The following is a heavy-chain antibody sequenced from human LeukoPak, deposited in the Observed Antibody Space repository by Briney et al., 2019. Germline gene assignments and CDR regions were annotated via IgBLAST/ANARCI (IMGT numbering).Heavy chain of an antibody. CDR1: GFTFSNYG. J-gene: IGHJ1*01. CDR3: AKDSSSGYPFQD. V-gene: IGHV3-30*18. D-gene: IGHD3-22*01. Sequence: PGGSLRLPCAASGFTFSNYGMHWVRQAPDKGLEWVAVISYDGRNTYYADSVKGRFTISRDNSKKTLYLQMNSLRAEDTAVYYCAKDSSSGYPFQDWGQGTLVTVSS. CDR2: ISYDGRNT.